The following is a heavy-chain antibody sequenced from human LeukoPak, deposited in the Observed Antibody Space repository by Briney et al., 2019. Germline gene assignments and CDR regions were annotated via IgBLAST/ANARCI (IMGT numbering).Heavy chain of an antibody. CDR1: GDSVSSYY. D-gene: IGHD4-17*01. CDR2: ISSGNT. CDR3: ARIDHGDYNFYYYYMDV. V-gene: IGHV4-59*02. Sequence: SETLSLTCSVSGDSVSSYYWSWIRQPPGKGLEWIGYISSGNTNYNPSLKSRVTISVDTSKNQFSLSLNSVTAADTAVYYCARIDHGDYNFYYYYMDVWGKGTTVTVSS. J-gene: IGHJ6*03.